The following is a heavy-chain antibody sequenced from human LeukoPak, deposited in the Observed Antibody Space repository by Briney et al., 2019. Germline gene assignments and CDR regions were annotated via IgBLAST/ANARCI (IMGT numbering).Heavy chain of an antibody. CDR1: GFTFSNYS. CDR2: ISSSSSYI. Sequence: GGSLRLSCAASGFTFSNYSMNWVRQAPGKGLEWVSSISSSSSYIYYADSVKGRFTISRDNAKNSLYLQMNSLRAEDTAVYYCARVHPSYCGGDCSLGRYYYYYMDVWGKGTTVTVSS. D-gene: IGHD2-21*02. CDR3: ARVHPSYCGGDCSLGRYYYYYMDV. V-gene: IGHV3-21*01. J-gene: IGHJ6*03.